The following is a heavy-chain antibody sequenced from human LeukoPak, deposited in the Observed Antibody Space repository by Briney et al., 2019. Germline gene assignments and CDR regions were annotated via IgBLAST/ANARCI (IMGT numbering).Heavy chain of an antibody. J-gene: IGHJ4*01. CDR1: GFIFSSYD. D-gene: IGHD6-13*01. Sequence: GGSLRLSCVGSGFIFSSYDMGWVRQAPGKGPEWVASIRQDGSEKTYVDSVKGRFTISRDNTKNSLSLQLNGLRAEDTAVYYCARDGTAAGLYFDLWGQGTLVTVSS. CDR2: IRQDGSEK. V-gene: IGHV3-7*01. CDR3: ARDGTAAGLYFDL.